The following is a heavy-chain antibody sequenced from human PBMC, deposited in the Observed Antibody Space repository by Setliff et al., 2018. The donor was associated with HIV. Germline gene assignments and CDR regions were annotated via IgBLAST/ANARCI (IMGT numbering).Heavy chain of an antibody. CDR1: GGSISSYY. Sequence: SETLSLTCTVSGGSISSYYWSWIRQPPGKGLEWIGYIYYSGSTNYNPSLKSRVTISVDTSKNQFSLKLSSVTAADTAMYYCAKTQTVITVYGPFDSWGQGTPVTVSS. V-gene: IGHV4-59*08. CDR3: AKTQTVITVYGPFDS. D-gene: IGHD4-4*01. CDR2: IYYSGST. J-gene: IGHJ4*02.